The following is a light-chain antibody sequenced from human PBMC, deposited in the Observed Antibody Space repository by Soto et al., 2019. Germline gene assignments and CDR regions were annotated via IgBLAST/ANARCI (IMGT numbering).Light chain of an antibody. V-gene: IGKV3-20*01. CDR2: GAS. CDR3: QQYGRSPRT. Sequence: EIVLTQSPGTLSLSPGERATVSYRASQSVSSSYLAWYQQKPGQAPRLLIYGASSRATGIPDRFSGSGSGTDITLTISRLEPEDFAVYYCQQYGRSPRTFGQGTKVEIK. J-gene: IGKJ1*01. CDR1: QSVSSSY.